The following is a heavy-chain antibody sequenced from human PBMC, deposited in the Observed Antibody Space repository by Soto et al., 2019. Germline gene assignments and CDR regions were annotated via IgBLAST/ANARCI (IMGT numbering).Heavy chain of an antibody. CDR1: GFTFSTYA. J-gene: IGHJ4*02. D-gene: IGHD2-2*02. CDR3: ARGACTRNSCYSGQGFDF. CDR2: IAYDGTNQ. V-gene: IGHV3-30-3*01. Sequence: GGSLRLSCAASGFTFSTYAMHWVRQAPGKGLEWVALIAYDGTNQYYADSVKGRFTISRDNSKNTLYLQMNSLRAEDTAVYYCARGACTRNSCYSGQGFDFWGQGTLVTVSS.